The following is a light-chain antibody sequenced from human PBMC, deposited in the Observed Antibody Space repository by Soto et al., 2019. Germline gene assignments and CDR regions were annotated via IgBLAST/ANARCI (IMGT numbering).Light chain of an antibody. Sequence: DSHMIHSKSTLSASVGDRVTITCRASQRSIRRFAWHQQKPGKAPRLLIYDASNLQRGGPSRFSGSGAGTEFTLTITSLQPEEFVTDYCQHYNDYWWMFGQGTKVDIK. J-gene: IGKJ1*01. CDR1: QRSIRR. V-gene: IGKV1-5*01. CDR2: DAS. CDR3: QHYNDYWWM.